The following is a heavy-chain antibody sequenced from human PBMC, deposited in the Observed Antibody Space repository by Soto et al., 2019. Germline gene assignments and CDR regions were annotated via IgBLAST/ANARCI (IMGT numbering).Heavy chain of an antibody. D-gene: IGHD3-10*01. Sequence: EVQLVESGGDLVQPGRSLRLSCAASGFPFHSYGMVWVRQVPGKGLEWVSGITSNSANVGYADSVKGRFTISRDDAKNSLYLQMNSLRGEDTAFYHCTRDLGSLLGVISDWGQGTLVTVSS. J-gene: IGHJ4*02. CDR1: GFPFHSYG. CDR3: TRDLGSLLGVISD. CDR2: ITSNSANV. V-gene: IGHV3-9*01.